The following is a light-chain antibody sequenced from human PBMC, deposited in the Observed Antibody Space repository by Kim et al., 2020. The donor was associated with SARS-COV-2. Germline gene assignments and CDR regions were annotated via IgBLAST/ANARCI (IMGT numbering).Light chain of an antibody. Sequence: IQMTQSPSSLAASVGDRVTIACRAGQSISTYLNWYQQKPGKAPKLLIYAASTLQSGVPSRFSGSGSGTDFTLTISSLQPEDFATYYCQQSLTAPLLTFGGGTKVDIK. CDR3: QQSLTAPLLT. CDR1: QSISTY. J-gene: IGKJ4*01. CDR2: AAS. V-gene: IGKV1-39*01.